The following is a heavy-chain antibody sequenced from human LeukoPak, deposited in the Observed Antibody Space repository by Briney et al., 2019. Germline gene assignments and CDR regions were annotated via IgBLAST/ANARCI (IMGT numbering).Heavy chain of an antibody. J-gene: IGHJ4*02. V-gene: IGHV3-23*01. CDR2: ISASGGNT. CDR3: VKKTSYSNSLGNFDY. Sequence: GGSLRLSCAASGFTFSSYAMSWVRQAPGKGPEWVSGISASGGNTYYADSVQGRFTISRDNSKKTLYLQMNSLRAEDTAVYYCVKKTSYSNSLGNFDYWGQGTLVTVSS. CDR1: GFTFSSYA. D-gene: IGHD6-6*01.